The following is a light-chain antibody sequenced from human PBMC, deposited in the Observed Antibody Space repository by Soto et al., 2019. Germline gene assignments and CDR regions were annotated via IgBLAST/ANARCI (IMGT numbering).Light chain of an antibody. CDR2: GVS. CDR3: SSYTSTSTVV. Sequence: QSALTQPASVSGSPGQSITISCFATSSDVGAYNYVSWYQQHPGKAPKLMIYGVSDRPSGLSNRFSGSKSGNTASLTISGLQPEDEADNYCSSYTSTSTVVFGGGTKLTVL. J-gene: IGLJ2*01. CDR1: SSDVGAYNY. V-gene: IGLV2-14*01.